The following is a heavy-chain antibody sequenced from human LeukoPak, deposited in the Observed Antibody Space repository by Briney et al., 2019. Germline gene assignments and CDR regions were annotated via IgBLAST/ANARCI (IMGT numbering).Heavy chain of an antibody. Sequence: SVKVSCKASGGTFSSYAISWVRQAPGQGLEWMGRIIPIFGTANYAQKFQGRVTITTDESTSTAYMELSSLRSEDTAVYYCARPRDYYDSGVAFDIWGQGTMVTVSS. V-gene: IGHV1-69*05. J-gene: IGHJ3*02. D-gene: IGHD3-22*01. CDR1: GGTFSSYA. CDR2: IIPIFGTA. CDR3: ARPRDYYDSGVAFDI.